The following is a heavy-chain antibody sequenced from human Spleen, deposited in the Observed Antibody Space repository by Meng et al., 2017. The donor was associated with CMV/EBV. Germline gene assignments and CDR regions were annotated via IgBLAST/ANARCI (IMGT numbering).Heavy chain of an antibody. V-gene: IGHV4-34*01. J-gene: IGHJ3*01. CDR3: ARDGDSSGDAFAF. CDR2: INHSGST. D-gene: IGHD3-22*01. Sequence: SETLSLTCAVHGGSLSGYYWSWIRQSPGKGLEWIGEINHSGSTNYNPSLKSRVTISVDTSKNQFSLKLSSVTAADTAVYYCARDGDSSGDAFAFWGQGTMVTVSS. CDR1: GGSLSGYY.